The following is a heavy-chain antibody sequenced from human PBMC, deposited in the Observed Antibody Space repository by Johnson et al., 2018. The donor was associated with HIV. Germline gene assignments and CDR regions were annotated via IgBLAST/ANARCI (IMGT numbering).Heavy chain of an antibody. D-gene: IGHD4-23*01. CDR2: MWYDGSNK. Sequence: QVQLVESGGGLVKPGGSLRLSCAASGFTFSTYGMHWVRQAPGKGLEWVAVMWYDGSNKYYADSVKGRFTISRDNSKNTLYLQMNSLRAEDTAVYYCARGGANSLKLFDIWGQGTMVTVSS. CDR3: ARGGANSLKLFDI. CDR1: GFTFSTYG. V-gene: IGHV3-33*08. J-gene: IGHJ3*02.